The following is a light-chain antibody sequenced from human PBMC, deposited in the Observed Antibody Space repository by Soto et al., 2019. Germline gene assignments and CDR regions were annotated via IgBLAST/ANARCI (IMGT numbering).Light chain of an antibody. Sequence: DIQMTQSPSTLSVSVGDRVTITCRASQSISSWLAWYQQKPGKAPKLLIYKASSLESGVPSRFSGSGSGTEFTLTISSLQPDDFATYYCQQYNRYSWTFGQGTKVDIK. V-gene: IGKV1-5*03. CDR2: KAS. CDR3: QQYNRYSWT. CDR1: QSISSW. J-gene: IGKJ1*01.